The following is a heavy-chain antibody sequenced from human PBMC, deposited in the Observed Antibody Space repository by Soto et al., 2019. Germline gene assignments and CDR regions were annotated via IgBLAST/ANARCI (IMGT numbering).Heavy chain of an antibody. V-gene: IGHV3-48*02. CDR2: ISSSSSTI. D-gene: IGHD1-26*01. CDR1: GFTFSSYS. Sequence: EVQLVESGGGLVQPGGSLRLSCAASGFTFSSYSMNWVRQAPGKGLEWVSYISSSSSTIYYADSVKGRFTISRDNAKKALYLQMNSLRDEDTAVYYCATSGSYASPRGDAFDIWGQGTMVTVSS. J-gene: IGHJ3*02. CDR3: ATSGSYASPRGDAFDI.